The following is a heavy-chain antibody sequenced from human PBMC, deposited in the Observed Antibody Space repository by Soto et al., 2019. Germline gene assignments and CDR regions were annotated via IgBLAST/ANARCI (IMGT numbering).Heavy chain of an antibody. J-gene: IGHJ6*03. V-gene: IGHV3-74*01. CDR1: GFTFSSYW. D-gene: IGHD3-3*01. CDR3: ARAPLEWLLKHDYYYYYMDV. Sequence: GGSLRLSCAASGFTFSSYWMHWVRQAPGKGLVWVSRINSDGSSTSYADSVKGRFTISRDNAKNTLYLQMNSLRAEDTAVYYCARAPLEWLLKHDYYYYYMDVWGKGTTVTVSS. CDR2: INSDGSST.